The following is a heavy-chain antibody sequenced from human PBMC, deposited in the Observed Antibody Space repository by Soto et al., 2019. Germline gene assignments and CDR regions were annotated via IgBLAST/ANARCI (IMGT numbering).Heavy chain of an antibody. V-gene: IGHV1-3*01. J-gene: IGHJ5*02. CDR1: GYTFTSYG. Sequence: ASVKVSCKASGYTFTSYGISWVRQAPGQRLEWMGWINPDNGNTKSSQKFQDRVIITRDTSASTAYMDLSSLRSEDTAVYYCARGIATGQLDPWGQGTLVTVSS. CDR2: INPDNGNT. D-gene: IGHD2-15*01. CDR3: ARGIATGQLDP.